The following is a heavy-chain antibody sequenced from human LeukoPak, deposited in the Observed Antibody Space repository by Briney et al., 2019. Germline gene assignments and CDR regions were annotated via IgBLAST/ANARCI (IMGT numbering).Heavy chain of an antibody. CDR2: VYYSGRT. CDR1: GGSISSYY. D-gene: IGHD5-24*01. J-gene: IGHJ3*02. CDR3: ARHEERSTILAFDI. V-gene: IGHV4-59*08. Sequence: PSETLSLTCAVSGGSISSYYWSWIRQPPGKGLEWIGYVYYSGRTNYNPSLKSRVTISVDTSKNQFSLKLSSVTAADTAVYYCARHEERSTILAFDIWGQGTMVTVSS.